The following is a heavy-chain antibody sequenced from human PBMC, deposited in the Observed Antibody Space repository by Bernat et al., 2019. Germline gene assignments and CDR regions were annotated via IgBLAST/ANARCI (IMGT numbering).Heavy chain of an antibody. J-gene: IGHJ5*02. Sequence: EVQLVESGGGLVQPGGSLRLSCAASGFTFDIYWMSWVRQAPGKGLEWVANIKQDGSEKHYVDSVKGRFTIYRDNAKNLVYLQMNSLRGEDTAVYYCARMGNTYGQYNWFDPWGQGTLVTVAS. CDR2: IKQDGSEK. CDR3: ARMGNTYGQYNWFDP. D-gene: IGHD2-8*01. CDR1: GFTFDIYW. V-gene: IGHV3-7*01.